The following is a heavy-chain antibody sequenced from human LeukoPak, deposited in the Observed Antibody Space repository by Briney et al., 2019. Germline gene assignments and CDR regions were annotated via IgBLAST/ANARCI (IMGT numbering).Heavy chain of an antibody. J-gene: IGHJ4*02. CDR3: ASGSLVAGTALCDY. D-gene: IGHD6-19*01. CDR1: GGSISSYY. V-gene: IGHV4-59*01. CDR2: NYYSGST. Sequence: SETLSLTCTVSGGSISSYYWSWIRQPPGKGLEWIGYNYYSGSTNYNPSLKSRVTISVDTSKNQFSLKLSSVTAADTAVYYCASGSLVAGTALCDYWGQGTLVTVSS.